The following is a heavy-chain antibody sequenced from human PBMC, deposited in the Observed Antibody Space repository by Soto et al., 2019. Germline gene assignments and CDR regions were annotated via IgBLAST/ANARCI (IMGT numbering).Heavy chain of an antibody. CDR2: IIPIFGTA. J-gene: IGHJ4*02. Sequence: GASVKVSCKASGGTFSSYSISWVLQAPGQGLEWMGGIIPIFGTANYAQKFQGRVTITADESTSTAYMELSSLRSEDTAVYYCARDMAAAGTGTGDYWGQGTLVTVSS. D-gene: IGHD6-13*01. CDR3: ARDMAAAGTGTGDY. V-gene: IGHV1-69*13. CDR1: GGTFSSYS.